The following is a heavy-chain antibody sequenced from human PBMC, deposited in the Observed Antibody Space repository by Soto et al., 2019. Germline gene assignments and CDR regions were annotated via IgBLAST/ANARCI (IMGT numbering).Heavy chain of an antibody. V-gene: IGHV1-2*02. CDR1: GYSFSDYF. J-gene: IGHJ6*04. Sequence: QVQLVQSGAEVKKSGASVKVSCKPSGYSFSDYFIQWVRQAPGQGLEWVAWINPKTAATNYAKKLQGRVSLTWDTSSTTAYMELTRLRPDDTAVYYCARIKWGLNYYNGMDVWGKGTTVIVSS. D-gene: IGHD1-26*01. CDR3: ARIKWGLNYYNGMDV. CDR2: INPKTAAT.